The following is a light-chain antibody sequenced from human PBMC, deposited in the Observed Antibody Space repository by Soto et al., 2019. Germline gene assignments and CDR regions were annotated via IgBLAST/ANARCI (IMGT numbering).Light chain of an antibody. Sequence: EIVLTQSPGTLASSPGERATLSCRASQSVSSSFLAWYQHKPGQAPRLLIYGASSRTTGIPDRFSGSGSGTDFTLTISRLEPEDFAVYYCQEYGASPLFTLGPGTKVDIK. CDR1: QSVSSSF. CDR3: QEYGASPLFT. V-gene: IGKV3-20*01. J-gene: IGKJ3*01. CDR2: GAS.